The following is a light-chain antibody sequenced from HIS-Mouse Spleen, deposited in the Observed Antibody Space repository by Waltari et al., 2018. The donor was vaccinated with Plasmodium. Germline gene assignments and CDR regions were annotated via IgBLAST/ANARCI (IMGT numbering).Light chain of an antibody. Sequence: QSALTQPPSASGSPGQSVTISCTVTSSDVGGYNYVSWYQQHPGKAPNLVIYEVSKRPSGVPERFSGSKSGNPASLTVSGLQAEDEADYYCSSYAGSNNLVFGGGTKLTVL. V-gene: IGLV2-8*01. CDR3: SSYAGSNNLV. CDR2: EVS. CDR1: SSDVGGYNY. J-gene: IGLJ2*01.